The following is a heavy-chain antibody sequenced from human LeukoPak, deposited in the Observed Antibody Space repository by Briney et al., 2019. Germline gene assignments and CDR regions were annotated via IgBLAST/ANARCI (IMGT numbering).Heavy chain of an antibody. Sequence: ASETLSLTCTVSGGSISSYYWSWIRQPPGKGLEWIGYIYYSGGTNYNPSLESRVTISVDTSKNQFSLRLSSVTAADTAVYYCAREYSSGWSGTGYWGQGTLVTVSS. V-gene: IGHV4-59*01. CDR2: IYYSGGT. J-gene: IGHJ4*02. CDR1: GGSISSYY. CDR3: AREYSSGWSGTGY. D-gene: IGHD6-19*01.